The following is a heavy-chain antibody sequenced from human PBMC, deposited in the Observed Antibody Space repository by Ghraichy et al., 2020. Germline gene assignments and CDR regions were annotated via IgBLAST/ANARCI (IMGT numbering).Heavy chain of an antibody. CDR2: IYYSGST. D-gene: IGHD3-22*01. J-gene: IGHJ4*02. V-gene: IGHV4-39*07. CDR3: ARDSWYYYDSSGYYPFDY. Sequence: SETLSLTCTVSGGSISSSSYYWGWIRQPPGKGLEWIGSIYYSGSTYYNPSLKSRVTISVDTSKNQFSLKLSSVTAADTAVYYCARDSWYYYDSSGYYPFDYWGQGTLVTVSS. CDR1: GGSISSSSYY.